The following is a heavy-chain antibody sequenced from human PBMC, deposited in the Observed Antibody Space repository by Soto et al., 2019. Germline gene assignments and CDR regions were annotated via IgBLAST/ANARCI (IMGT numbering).Heavy chain of an antibody. Sequence: ASVKVSCKASGYTFTSYDINWVRQATGQGLEWMGWMNPNSGNTGYAQKFQGRVTVTRNTSISTAYMELSSLRSEDTAVYYCARVEVVYYYDSSGKGAFDIWGQGTMVTVSS. J-gene: IGHJ3*02. CDR1: GYTFTSYD. CDR2: MNPNSGNT. D-gene: IGHD3-22*01. V-gene: IGHV1-8*01. CDR3: ARVEVVYYYDSSGKGAFDI.